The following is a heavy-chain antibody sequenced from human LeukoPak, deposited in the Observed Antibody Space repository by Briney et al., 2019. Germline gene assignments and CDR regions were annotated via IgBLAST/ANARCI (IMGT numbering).Heavy chain of an antibody. J-gene: IGHJ3*02. V-gene: IGHV3-21*01. CDR2: LSSSGSYI. Sequence: KPGVSLRLSCAASGFTFSRYTMNWVRQAPGKGLEWVSSLSSSGSYIYYADSVKGRFTISRDNAKNSLYLQVNSLRAEDTAVYYCARDVTLPYSGSDPDAFDIWGQGTMVTVSS. D-gene: IGHD1-26*01. CDR1: GFTFSRYT. CDR3: ARDVTLPYSGSDPDAFDI.